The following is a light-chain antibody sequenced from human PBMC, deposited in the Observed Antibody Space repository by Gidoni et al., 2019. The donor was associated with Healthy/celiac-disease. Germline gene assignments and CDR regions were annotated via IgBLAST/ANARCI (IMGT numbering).Light chain of an antibody. Sequence: EIVMPQSPATLSVSPGERATLSCRASQSVSSNLAWYQQKPGQAPRLLIYGASTRATGIPARFSGSGSGTESTLTISSLQSEDFAVYYCQQYNNWPETFIQGTKVEIK. CDR1: QSVSSN. V-gene: IGKV3-15*01. CDR3: QQYNNWPET. CDR2: GAS. J-gene: IGKJ1*01.